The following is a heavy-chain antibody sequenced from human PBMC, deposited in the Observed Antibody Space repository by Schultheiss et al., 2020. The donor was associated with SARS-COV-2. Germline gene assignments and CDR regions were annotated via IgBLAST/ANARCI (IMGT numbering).Heavy chain of an antibody. Sequence: GGSLRLSCAASGFTFSSYAMSWVRQAPGKGLEWVAVISYDGSNKYYADSVKGRFTISRDNSKNTLYLQMNSLRAEDTALYFCARDTRGIFDYWDQGPLVTVSS. J-gene: IGHJ4*02. V-gene: IGHV3-30*04. CDR3: ARDTRGIFDY. CDR1: GFTFSSYA. CDR2: ISYDGSNK.